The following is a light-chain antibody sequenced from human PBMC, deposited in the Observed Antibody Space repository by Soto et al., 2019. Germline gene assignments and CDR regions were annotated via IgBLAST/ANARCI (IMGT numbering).Light chain of an antibody. J-gene: IGLJ2*01. CDR3: SSYAGSNTL. CDR1: TSDVGGYNF. CDR2: EVA. Sequence: QSALIQPPSASGSPGQSVTISCTGTTSDVGGYNFVSWYQQHPGKAPKLVIYEVAKRPSGVPDRFSSSKSGNTASLIVSGLHPEDEADYYCSSYAGSNTLFGGGTKLTVL. V-gene: IGLV2-8*01.